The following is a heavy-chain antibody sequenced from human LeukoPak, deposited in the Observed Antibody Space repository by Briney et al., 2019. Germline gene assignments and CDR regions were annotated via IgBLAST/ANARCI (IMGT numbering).Heavy chain of an antibody. CDR2: ISAYNGNT. D-gene: IGHD5-18*01. J-gene: IGHJ6*03. Sequence: ASVKVSCKASGYTFTSYGISWVRQAPGQGLEWMGWISAYNGNTNYAQKLQGRVTMTTDTSTSTAYMELRSLRSDDTAVYYCARDSIQLWFINYYYYYMDVWGKGTTVTVSS. CDR3: ARDSIQLWFINYYYYYMDV. CDR1: GYTFTSYG. V-gene: IGHV1-18*01.